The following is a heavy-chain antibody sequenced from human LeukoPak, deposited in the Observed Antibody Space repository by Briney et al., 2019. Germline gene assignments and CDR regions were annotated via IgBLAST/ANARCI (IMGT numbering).Heavy chain of an antibody. D-gene: IGHD3-22*01. J-gene: IGHJ4*02. CDR1: GFTFDDYG. CDR3: ARDPRDRSGYDYANY. Sequence: GGSLRLSCAASGFTFDDYGMNWVRQAPGKGLEWVSGINWNGVSTGYADSVKGRFTISRDNARSSLYLQMNSLRAEDTALYYCARDPRDRSGYDYANYWGQGALVTVSS. V-gene: IGHV3-20*04. CDR2: INWNGVST.